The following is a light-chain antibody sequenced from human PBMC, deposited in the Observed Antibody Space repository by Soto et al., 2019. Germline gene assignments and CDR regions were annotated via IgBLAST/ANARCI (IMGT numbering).Light chain of an antibody. J-gene: IGLJ1*01. V-gene: IGLV1-40*01. CDR2: TNN. CDR3: QSYDSRLSAYV. CDR1: SSNIGAGFD. Sequence: QSVLTQPPSVSGAPGQRVTISCTGSSSNIGAGFDVHWYLQLPGTAPKLLVYTNNNRPSGAPDRFSGSKSDTSASLAINGLQAEDEADYYCQSYDSRLSAYVFGTGTKVTVL.